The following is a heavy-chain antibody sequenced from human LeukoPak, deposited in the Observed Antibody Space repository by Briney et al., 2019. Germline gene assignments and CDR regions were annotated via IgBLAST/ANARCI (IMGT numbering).Heavy chain of an antibody. Sequence: AGGSLRLSCSASGFTFSRYAMHWVRQAPGKGLEYVSAITSKGGTTYYADSVKGRFTISRDNSKNTLYLHMSTLRPEDTAVYYCAYSSGYYHWGQGALVTVSS. V-gene: IGHV3-64D*06. D-gene: IGHD3-22*01. CDR3: AYSSGYYH. CDR2: ITSKGGTT. J-gene: IGHJ1*01. CDR1: GFTFSRYA.